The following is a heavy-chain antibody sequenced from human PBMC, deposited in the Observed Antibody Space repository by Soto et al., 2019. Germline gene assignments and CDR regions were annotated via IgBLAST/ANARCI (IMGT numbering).Heavy chain of an antibody. D-gene: IGHD6-13*01. J-gene: IGHJ6*02. CDR3: ARDRNWGGLGRIAAKSGYGMDV. CDR1: GYTFTGYY. Sequence: ASVKVSCKASGYTFTGYYMHWVRQAPGQGLEWMGWINPNSGGTNYAQKFQGWVTMTRDTSISTAYMELSRLRSDDTAVYYCARDRNWGGLGRIAAKSGYGMDVWGQGTTVTVSS. CDR2: INPNSGGT. V-gene: IGHV1-2*04.